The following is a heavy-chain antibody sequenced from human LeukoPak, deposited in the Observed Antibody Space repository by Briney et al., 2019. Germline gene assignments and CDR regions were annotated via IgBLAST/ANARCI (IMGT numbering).Heavy chain of an antibody. CDR3: ARDEPGIAVDVGVY. J-gene: IGHJ4*02. CDR2: ISSGGRIK. D-gene: IGHD6-19*01. Sequence: GGSLRLSCAASGFTFSSYEMNWVRQAPGKGLEWVSYISSGGRIKYYADPVKGRFTISRDNAKNSLYLQMNSLRAEDTAVYYCARDEPGIAVDVGVYWGQGTLVTVPS. V-gene: IGHV3-48*03. CDR1: GFTFSSYE.